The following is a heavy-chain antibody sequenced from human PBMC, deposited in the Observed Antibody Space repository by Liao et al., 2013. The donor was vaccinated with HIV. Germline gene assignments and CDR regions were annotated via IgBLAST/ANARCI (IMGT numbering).Heavy chain of an antibody. J-gene: IGHJ5*02. CDR3: AAVRTGDFDP. CDR1: GASISDFY. D-gene: IGHD3-16*01. V-gene: IGHV4-4*07. CDR2: IFTSVTT. Sequence: QVQLRESGPGLVKPSETLSLTCTVSGASISDFYWSWIRQPAGKDLEWIGRIFTSVTTQFNPSLRSRVTMSVDMSKNQVSLKLNSVTAADTAVYYCAAVRTGDFDPWGQGIQVTVSS.